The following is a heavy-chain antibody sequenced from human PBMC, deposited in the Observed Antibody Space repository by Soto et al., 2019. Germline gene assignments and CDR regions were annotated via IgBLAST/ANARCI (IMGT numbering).Heavy chain of an antibody. D-gene: IGHD5-12*01. Sequence: VKVSCKASGYTFTSHYMHWVRQAPGQGLEWMGIINPSGGSTSHAQKFQGRVTMTRDTSTSTVSMEMSSLRSEDTAVYYCARGGYSGYETLDYWGQGTLVTVSS. CDR2: INPSGGST. J-gene: IGHJ4*02. CDR3: ARGGYSGYETLDY. V-gene: IGHV1-46*03. CDR1: GYTFTSHY.